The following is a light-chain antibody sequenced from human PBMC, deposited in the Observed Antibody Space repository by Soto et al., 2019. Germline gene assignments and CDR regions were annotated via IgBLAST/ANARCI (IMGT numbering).Light chain of an antibody. CDR2: RNN. Sequence: QSVLTQPPSASGTPGQRVTISCSGSSSNIGSNYVYWDQQLPGTAPKLLLYRNNQRPSEVPDRFSGSKSGTSASLDISGRRSEDEADYYCAAWDDSLSGPVFGIGTKVTVL. V-gene: IGLV1-47*01. CDR3: AAWDDSLSGPV. CDR1: SSNIGSNY. J-gene: IGLJ1*01.